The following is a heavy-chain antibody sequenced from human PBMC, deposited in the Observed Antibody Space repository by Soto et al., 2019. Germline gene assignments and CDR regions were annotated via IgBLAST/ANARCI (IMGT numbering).Heavy chain of an antibody. V-gene: IGHV1-8*01. CDR2: MNPNSGNT. Sequence: RQATGQGLEWMGWMNPNSGNTGYAQKFQGRVTMTRNTSISTAYMELSSLRSEDTAVYYCATGYYDFWSGYFSDYYYGMDVWGQGTTVTVSS. J-gene: IGHJ6*02. D-gene: IGHD3-3*01. CDR3: ATGYYDFWSGYFSDYYYGMDV.